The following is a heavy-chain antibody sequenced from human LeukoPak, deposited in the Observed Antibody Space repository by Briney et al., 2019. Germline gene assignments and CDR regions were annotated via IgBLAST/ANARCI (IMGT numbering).Heavy chain of an antibody. CDR1: GAFITNSHW. CDR3: ATYFYGEYGSYYFDY. CDR2: IYHSGTT. J-gene: IGHJ4*02. D-gene: IGHD4-17*01. Sequence: PSETLSLTCAVSGAFITNSHWWSWARQPPGKGLEWIGEIYHSGTTNYNPPLKSRVTMSVDKSKNQFSLKLSSVTAADTAAYYCATYFYGEYGSYYFDYWGQGTLVTVSS. V-gene: IGHV4-4*02.